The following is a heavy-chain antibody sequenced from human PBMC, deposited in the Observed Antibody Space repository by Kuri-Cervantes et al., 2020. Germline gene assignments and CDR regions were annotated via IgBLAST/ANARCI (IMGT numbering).Heavy chain of an antibody. Sequence: ESLKISCTVSGGSISSSNYYWGWIRQPPGKGLEWIGTVYYRGSTYYSPSLKGRVTISVDTSKNQFSLKLSSVTAADTAVYYCAREGRGGLLQIWGQGTMVTVSS. CDR1: GGSISSSNYY. CDR3: AREGRGGLLQI. J-gene: IGHJ3*02. CDR2: VYYRGST. D-gene: IGHD3-16*01. V-gene: IGHV4-39*02.